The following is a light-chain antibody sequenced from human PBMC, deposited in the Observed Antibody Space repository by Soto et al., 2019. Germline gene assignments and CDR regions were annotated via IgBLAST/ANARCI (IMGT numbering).Light chain of an antibody. V-gene: IGKV2-24*01. J-gene: IGKJ1*01. Sequence: DIVMTQTPLSLTVTPGEPASISCRSSQSLVHSDGNTYLSWLHQRPGQPPRLLIYQISKRFSGVPDRFSGSGAGTDFTLKISRVESEDVGIYYCMQATQLRTFGQGTKVDIK. CDR1: QSLVHSDGNTY. CDR2: QIS. CDR3: MQATQLRT.